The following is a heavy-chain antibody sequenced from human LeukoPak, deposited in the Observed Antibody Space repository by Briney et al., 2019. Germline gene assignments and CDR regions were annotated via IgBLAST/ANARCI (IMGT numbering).Heavy chain of an antibody. V-gene: IGHV4-59*12. D-gene: IGHD4-17*01. Sequence: SETLSLTCTVSGGSISSYYWSWIRQPPGKGLEWIGYIYYSGSTNYNPSLKSRVTISVDTSKNQFSLKLSSVTAADTAVYYCARDIDYGGNSDAFDIWGQGTMVTVSS. CDR1: GGSISSYY. J-gene: IGHJ3*02. CDR3: ARDIDYGGNSDAFDI. CDR2: IYYSGST.